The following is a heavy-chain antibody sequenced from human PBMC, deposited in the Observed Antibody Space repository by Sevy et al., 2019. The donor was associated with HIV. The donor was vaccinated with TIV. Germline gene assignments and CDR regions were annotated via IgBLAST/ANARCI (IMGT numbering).Heavy chain of an antibody. V-gene: IGHV4-38-2*01. Sequence: SETLSLTCAVSGYYMSSGYYWGWIRQPPGKGLAWIGSIYHSGSTYYNPSLKSRVTISVDTSKNQFSLKLSSVTAADTAVYYCARGGGGSFNSDYWGQGTLVTVSS. CDR3: ARGGGGSFNSDY. J-gene: IGHJ4*02. CDR2: IYHSGST. CDR1: GYYMSSGYY. D-gene: IGHD1-26*01.